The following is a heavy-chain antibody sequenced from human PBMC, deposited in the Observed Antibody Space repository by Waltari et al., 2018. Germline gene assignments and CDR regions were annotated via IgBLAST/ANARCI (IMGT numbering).Heavy chain of an antibody. CDR3: ARDLEYYDSSGYYSYFDY. CDR1: GGSISSGSYY. CDR2: IYTSGST. V-gene: IGHV4-61*02. J-gene: IGHJ4*02. Sequence: QVQLQESGPGLVKPSQTLSLTCTVSGGSISSGSYYWSWIRQPAGQGLEWIGRIYTSGSTNYNPSLKSRVTISVDTSKNQFSLKLSSVTAADTAVYYCARDLEYYDSSGYYSYFDYLGQGTLVTVSS. D-gene: IGHD3-22*01.